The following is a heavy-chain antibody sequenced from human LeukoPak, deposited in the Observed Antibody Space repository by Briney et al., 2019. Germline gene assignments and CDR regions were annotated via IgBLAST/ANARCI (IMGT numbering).Heavy chain of an antibody. CDR1: GGSISSYY. Sequence: SATLSLTCTVSGGSISSYYWSWIRQPPGKGLEWIGYIYTSGSTNYNPSLKSRVTISVDTSKNQFSLKLSSVTAADTAVYYCARHASVKRSIGYYHMDVWGKGTTVTVSS. CDR3: ARHASVKRSIGYYHMDV. D-gene: IGHD6-6*01. V-gene: IGHV4-4*09. J-gene: IGHJ6*03. CDR2: IYTSGST.